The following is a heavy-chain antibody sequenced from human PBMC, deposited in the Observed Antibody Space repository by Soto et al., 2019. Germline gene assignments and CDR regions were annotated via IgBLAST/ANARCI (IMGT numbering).Heavy chain of an antibody. CDR2: IYHSGST. Sequence: PSETLSLTCAVSGGSISSGGYSWSWIRQPPGKGLEWIGYIYHSGSTYYNPSLKSRVTISVDRSKNQFSLKLSSVTAADTAVYYCARAQMATIVDYWGQGTLVTVSS. CDR1: GGSISSGGYS. J-gene: IGHJ4*02. CDR3: ARAQMATIVDY. D-gene: IGHD5-12*01. V-gene: IGHV4-30-2*01.